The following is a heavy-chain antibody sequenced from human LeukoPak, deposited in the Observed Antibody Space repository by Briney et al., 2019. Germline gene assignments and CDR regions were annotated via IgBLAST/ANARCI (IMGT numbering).Heavy chain of an antibody. CDR3: ARDRLGSGSGYYGDAFDI. D-gene: IGHD3-22*01. J-gene: IGHJ3*02. CDR2: ICVVDSDT. V-gene: IGHV5-51*01. Sequence: GEPLKISCKASGYSFTSYWIGWVRQIPGKGLRGIGIICVVDSDTRYSPSFQGQVTISADKSIRTAYLQWSSLNASDTAMYYCARDRLGSGSGYYGDAFDIWGQGTMVTVSS. CDR1: GYSFTSYW.